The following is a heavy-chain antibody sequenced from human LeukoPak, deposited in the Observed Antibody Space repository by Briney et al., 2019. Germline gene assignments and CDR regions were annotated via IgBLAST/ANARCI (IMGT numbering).Heavy chain of an antibody. D-gene: IGHD1-26*01. CDR1: GFTFSSYA. V-gene: IGHV3-30-3*01. CDR3: ARDRGWAPRGYYFDY. Sequence: LSGGSLRLSCAASGFTFSSYAMPWVRQAPGKGLEWVAVISYDGSNKYYADSVKGRFTISRDNSKNTLYLQMNSLRAEDTAVYYCARDRGWAPRGYYFDYWGQGTLVTVSS. J-gene: IGHJ4*02. CDR2: ISYDGSNK.